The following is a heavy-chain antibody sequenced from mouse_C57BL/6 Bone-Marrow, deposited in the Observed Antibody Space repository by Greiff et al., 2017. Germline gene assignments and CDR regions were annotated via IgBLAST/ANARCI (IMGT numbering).Heavy chain of an antibody. J-gene: IGHJ4*01. Sequence: EVHLVESGGGLVQPGGSLSLSCAASGSTFTDYYMSWVRQPPGKALEWLGFLRNKANGYTTEYSGSVKGRFNIARDNSQNVLYLQMNALSAEDSATYDCARYKTLCAMDYWGQGTSVTVSS. CDR2: LRNKANGYTT. CDR3: ARYKTLCAMDY. D-gene: IGHD6-1*01. CDR1: GSTFTDYY. V-gene: IGHV7-3*01.